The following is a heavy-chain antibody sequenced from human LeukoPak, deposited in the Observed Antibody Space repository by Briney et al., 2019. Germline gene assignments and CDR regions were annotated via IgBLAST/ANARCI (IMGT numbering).Heavy chain of an antibody. D-gene: IGHD6-13*01. CDR3: ARNRYGSSPDAFDI. J-gene: IGHJ3*02. CDR1: GFTFSNYS. Sequence: GGSLRLSCAAPGFTFSNYSMNWVRQAPGKGLEWVSSISSSSTYIYYADSVKGRFTISRDNAKNSLHLQMNSLRAEDTAVYYCARNRYGSSPDAFDIWGQGTVVTVSS. CDR2: ISSSSTYI. V-gene: IGHV3-21*01.